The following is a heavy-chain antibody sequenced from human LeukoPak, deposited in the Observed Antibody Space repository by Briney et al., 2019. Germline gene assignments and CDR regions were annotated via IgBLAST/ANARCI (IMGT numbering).Heavy chain of an antibody. CDR1: GGSVSSHY. CDR2: IYYSGST. D-gene: IGHD5-12*01. Sequence: SETLSLTCSVSGGSVSSHYWSWIRQPPGKGLEWIAYIYYSGSTNYNPSLKSRVTMSVDTSKNQFSLKLSSVTAADTAVYYCARGATILYWFDPWGQGTLVTVSS. J-gene: IGHJ5*02. V-gene: IGHV4-59*08. CDR3: ARGATILYWFDP.